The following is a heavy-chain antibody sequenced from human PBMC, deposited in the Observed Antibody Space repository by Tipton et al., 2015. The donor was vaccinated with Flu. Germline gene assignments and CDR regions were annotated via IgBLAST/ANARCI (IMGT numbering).Heavy chain of an antibody. CDR3: ARGRMGEGPVTMSRDPYHYFGMDV. Sequence: TLSLTCIVSGGSVSSGGYHWSWIRQQPGKGLEWMGHIYYSGSTGYNPSLKSRLYMSLDTSKNEFLLKLTSVTAADTAVYFCARGRMGEGPVTMSRDPYHYFGMDVWGQGTTVTVSS. J-gene: IGHJ6*02. D-gene: IGHD3-22*01. CDR2: IYYSGST. V-gene: IGHV4-31*03. CDR1: GGSVSSGGYH.